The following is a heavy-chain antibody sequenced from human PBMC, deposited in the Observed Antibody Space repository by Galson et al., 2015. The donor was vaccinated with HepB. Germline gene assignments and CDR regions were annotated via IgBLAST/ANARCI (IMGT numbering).Heavy chain of an antibody. V-gene: IGHV3-48*03. CDR3: ARESIVATNDY. CDR1: GFTFSSYE. D-gene: IGHD5-12*01. Sequence: SLRLSCAASGFTFSSYEMNWVRQAPGKGLEWVSYISSSGSTIYYADSVKGRFTISRDNAKNSLYLQMNSLRAEDTAVYYCARESIVATNDYWGQGTLVTVSS. J-gene: IGHJ4*02. CDR2: ISSSGSTI.